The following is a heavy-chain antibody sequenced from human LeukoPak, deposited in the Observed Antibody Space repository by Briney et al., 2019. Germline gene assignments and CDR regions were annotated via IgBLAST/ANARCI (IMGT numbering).Heavy chain of an antibody. CDR2: ISSNGGST. V-gene: IGHV3-64*01. D-gene: IGHD1-26*01. CDR1: GFTFSSYA. Sequence: QPGGSLRLSCAASGFTFSSYAMHWVRQAPGKGLEYVSAISSNGGSTYYANSVKGRFTISRDNSKNTLYLQMGSLRAEDMAVYYCAREGSGSYYSSPSAAKEYDHWGQGTLVTVSS. J-gene: IGHJ4*02. CDR3: AREGSGSYYSSPSAAKEYDH.